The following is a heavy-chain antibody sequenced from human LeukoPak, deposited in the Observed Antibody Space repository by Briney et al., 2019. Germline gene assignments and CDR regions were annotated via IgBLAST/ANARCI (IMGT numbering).Heavy chain of an antibody. J-gene: IGHJ4*02. Sequence: SETLSLTCTVSGGSINSYFWSWIRQPPGKGLEWIGYIYYSGSTNYNPSLKSRVTISVDTSKNQFSLRLSSVTAADTAVYYCARVTGYMIEDYFDYWGQGTLVTVSS. V-gene: IGHV4-59*01. CDR2: IYYSGST. CDR3: ARVTGYMIEDYFDY. D-gene: IGHD3-22*01. CDR1: GGSINSYF.